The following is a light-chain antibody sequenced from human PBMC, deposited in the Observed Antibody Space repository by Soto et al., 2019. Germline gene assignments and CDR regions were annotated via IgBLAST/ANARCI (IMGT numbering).Light chain of an antibody. CDR1: QSVSSN. CDR2: GAS. J-gene: IGKJ1*01. Sequence: IVMSLSPVTLSVSPGERATLSCRASQSVSSNLAWYQQKPGQAPRLLIYGASTRATGIPARFSGSGSGTEFTLTISSLQSEDFAVYCCQQYNNWWTFGQGTKVDIK. CDR3: QQYNNWWT. V-gene: IGKV3-15*01.